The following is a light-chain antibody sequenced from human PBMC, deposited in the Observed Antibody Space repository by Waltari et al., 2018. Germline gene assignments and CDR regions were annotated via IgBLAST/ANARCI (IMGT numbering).Light chain of an antibody. Sequence: DIQMTQSPSSLSASVGDRVTITCRASQSITIYLNWYQHKPGKAPKLLIYAASSLQGGVPTRFSGSGSGTDFNLTISTLQPEDFATYYCQQSYSTPTFGGGTKVEIK. J-gene: IGKJ4*01. CDR1: QSITIY. CDR2: AAS. CDR3: QQSYSTPT. V-gene: IGKV1-39*01.